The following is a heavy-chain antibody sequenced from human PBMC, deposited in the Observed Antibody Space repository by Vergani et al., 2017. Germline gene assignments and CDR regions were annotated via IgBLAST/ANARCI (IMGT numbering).Heavy chain of an antibody. D-gene: IGHD3-9*01. J-gene: IGHJ6*03. CDR3: ARVGCHDIVTGHDYYYYYYMDV. V-gene: IGHV3-48*01. CDR2: ISSSSSTI. Sequence: EVQLVESGGGLVQPGGSLRLSCAASGFTFSSYSMNWVRQAPGKGLEWVSYISSSSSTIYYADSVKGRLTISRDNAKNSLYLQMNSLRAEDTAVYYCARVGCHDIVTGHDYYYYYYMDVWGKGTTVTVS. CDR1: GFTFSSYS.